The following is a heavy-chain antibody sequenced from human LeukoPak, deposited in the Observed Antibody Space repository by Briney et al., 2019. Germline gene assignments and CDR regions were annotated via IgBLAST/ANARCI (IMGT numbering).Heavy chain of an antibody. D-gene: IGHD3-3*01. CDR1: GYTFTGYY. CDR3: ARAYDFWSGYFGLDP. CDR2: INPNSGGT. Sequence: ASVTVSCKASGYTFTGYYMHWVRQAPGQGLEWMGWINPNSGGTNYAQKFQGRVTMTRDTSISTAYMELSRLRSDDTAVYYCARAYDFWSGYFGLDPWGQGTLVTVSS. J-gene: IGHJ5*02. V-gene: IGHV1-2*02.